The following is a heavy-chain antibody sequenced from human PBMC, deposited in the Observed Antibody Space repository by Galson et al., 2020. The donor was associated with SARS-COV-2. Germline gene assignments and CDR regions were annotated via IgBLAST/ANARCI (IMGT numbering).Heavy chain of an antibody. V-gene: IGHV4-34*01. CDR2: INHRGST. J-gene: IGHJ6*02. Sequence: SQASETLSLTCAVYGGSFSGYYWSWIRQPPGKGLEWIGEINHRGSTNYNPSLKSRVTISVDTSKNQFSLKLSSVTAADTAVYYCARGRLLLWFGEDYYGMDVWGQGTTVTVSS. CDR1: GGSFSGYY. CDR3: ARGRLLLWFGEDYYGMDV. D-gene: IGHD3-10*01.